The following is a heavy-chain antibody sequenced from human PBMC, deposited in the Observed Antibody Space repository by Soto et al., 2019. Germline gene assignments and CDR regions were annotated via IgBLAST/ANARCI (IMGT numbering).Heavy chain of an antibody. Sequence: EVQLVESGGGLVQPGGSLRLSCAASGFTLSTYWMHWVRQVPGKGLEWIARINEDGRSTSYVDSVKGRFTISRDNARNPVYLPMNSLRLEDTAVYYCARGWVERLPRQPPSDYWGQGTLVTVSS. CDR1: GFTLSTYW. CDR3: ARGWVERLPRQPPSDY. V-gene: IGHV3-74*01. J-gene: IGHJ4*02. CDR2: INEDGRST. D-gene: IGHD3-3*01.